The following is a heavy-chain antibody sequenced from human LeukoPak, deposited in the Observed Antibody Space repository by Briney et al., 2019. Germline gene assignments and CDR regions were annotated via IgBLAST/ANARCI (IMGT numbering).Heavy chain of an antibody. Sequence: PSETLSLTCAVYGGSFSGYYWSWIRQPPGKGLEWIGEINHSGSTNYNPSLKSRVTISVDTSKNQFSLKLISVTAADTAVYYCARARNYYDSSGPTSDAFDIWGQGTMVTVSS. V-gene: IGHV4-34*01. D-gene: IGHD3-22*01. J-gene: IGHJ3*02. CDR3: ARARNYYDSSGPTSDAFDI. CDR2: INHSGST. CDR1: GGSFSGYY.